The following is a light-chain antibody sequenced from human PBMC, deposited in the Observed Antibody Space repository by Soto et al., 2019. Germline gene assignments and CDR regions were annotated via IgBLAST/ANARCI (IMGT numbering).Light chain of an antibody. CDR2: GNN. J-gene: IGLJ3*02. V-gene: IGLV1-44*01. CDR3: AAWDSSLNGWV. Sequence: QAVVTQPPSASGTPGQTVTISCSGSSSNIGKNTVHWYQQLPGTAPKLFMSGNNQRSSGVPDRFSGSRSGTSASLAISGLLSEDEADYYCAAWDSSLNGWVFGGGTKLTVL. CDR1: SSNIGKNT.